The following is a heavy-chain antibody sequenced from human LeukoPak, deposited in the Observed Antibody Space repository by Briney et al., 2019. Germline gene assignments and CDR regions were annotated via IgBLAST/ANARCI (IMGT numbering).Heavy chain of an antibody. V-gene: IGHV3-23*01. D-gene: IGHD6-13*01. CDR1: GFTFSSYA. CDR2: ISGSGGST. Sequence: GGSLRLSCEASGFTFSSYAMSWVRQAPGKGLEWVSAISGSGGSTYYADSVKGRFTISRDNSKNTLYLQMNSLRAEDTAVYYCAKTRIAAAGRPTSKYYFDYWGQGTLVTVSS. J-gene: IGHJ4*02. CDR3: AKTRIAAAGRPTSKYYFDY.